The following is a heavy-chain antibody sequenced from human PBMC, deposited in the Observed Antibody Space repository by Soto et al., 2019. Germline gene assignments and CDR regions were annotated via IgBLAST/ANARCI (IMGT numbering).Heavy chain of an antibody. CDR2: IDPSDSYT. J-gene: IGHJ6*02. CDR1: GYSFTSYW. CDR3: ASVYDSSGPSYYYGMDV. V-gene: IGHV5-10-1*01. Sequence: GESQKISYKGSGYSFTSYWLSWVRQMPGKGLEWMGRIDPSDSYTNYSPSFQGHVTISADKSISTAYLQWSSLKASDTAMYYCASVYDSSGPSYYYGMDVWGQGTTVTVSS. D-gene: IGHD3-22*01.